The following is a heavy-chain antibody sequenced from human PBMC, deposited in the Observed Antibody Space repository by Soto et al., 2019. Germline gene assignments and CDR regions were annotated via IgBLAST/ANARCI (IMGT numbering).Heavy chain of an antibody. CDR1: GYSFTSYW. CDR2: IYPGDSDT. J-gene: IGHJ6*02. D-gene: IGHD2-2*01. CDR3: ARHYLDDLSSYHYYGMDV. V-gene: IGHV5-51*01. Sequence: GESLKISCKGSGYSFTSYWIGWVRQMPGKGLEWMGIIYPGDSDTRYSPSFQGHVTISADKSISTAYLQWSSLKASDTAMYYCARHYLDDLSSYHYYGMDVWGQGTTVTVSS.